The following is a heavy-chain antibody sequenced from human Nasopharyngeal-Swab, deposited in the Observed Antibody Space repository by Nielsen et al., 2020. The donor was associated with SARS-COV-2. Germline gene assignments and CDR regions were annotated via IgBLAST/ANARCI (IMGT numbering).Heavy chain of an antibody. Sequence: GGSLRLSCAASGFTFSSYSMNWVRQAPGKGLEWVSSISSSSSYIYYADSVKGRFTISRDNAKNSLYLQMNSLRAEDTAAYYCARDDRYSYGSGALEGWGQGTLVTVSS. CDR1: GFTFSSYS. V-gene: IGHV3-21*01. CDR2: ISSSSSYI. CDR3: ARDDRYSYGSGALEG. J-gene: IGHJ4*02. D-gene: IGHD5-18*01.